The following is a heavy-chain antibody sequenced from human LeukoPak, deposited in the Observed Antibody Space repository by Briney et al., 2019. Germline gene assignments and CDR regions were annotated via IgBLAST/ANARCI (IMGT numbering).Heavy chain of an antibody. CDR2: ISGSGGST. CDR1: GFTFSSYA. D-gene: IGHD2-15*01. V-gene: IGHV3-23*01. CDR3: AKSATRRVYYYYYMDV. J-gene: IGHJ6*03. Sequence: GGSLRLSCAASGFTFSSYAMSWVRQAPGKGVEWVSAISGSGGSTYYADSVKGRFTISRDNSKNTLYLQMNSLRAEDTAVYYCAKSATRRVYYYYYMDVWGKGTTVTVSS.